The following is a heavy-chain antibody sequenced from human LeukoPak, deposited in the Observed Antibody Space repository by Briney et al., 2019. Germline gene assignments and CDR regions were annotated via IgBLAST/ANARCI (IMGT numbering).Heavy chain of an antibody. CDR3: ARGLSWFGERGYFNY. CDR1: SYTFTSYG. Sequence: ASVKVSCKASSYTFTSYGITWVRQAPGQGLEWMGWISVYNGNRNYAQKLQGRVTMTTDTSTSTAYMELRSLRSDDTAVYYCARGLSWFGERGYFNYWGQGTLVTVSS. D-gene: IGHD3-10*01. CDR2: ISVYNGNR. V-gene: IGHV1-18*01. J-gene: IGHJ4*02.